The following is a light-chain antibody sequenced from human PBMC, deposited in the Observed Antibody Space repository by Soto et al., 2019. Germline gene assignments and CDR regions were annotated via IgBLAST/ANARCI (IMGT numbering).Light chain of an antibody. CDR2: GAS. CDR1: QSVSNN. Sequence: EIVMTQSPATLSVSPGESATLSCRASQSVSNNLAWYQQKPGQAPRLLIYGASTRATGIPARFSGSGSGTEFTLTISSLQSEDFAVYYCQQYNNWPWTFGQGTKVDIK. V-gene: IGKV3-15*01. CDR3: QQYNNWPWT. J-gene: IGKJ1*01.